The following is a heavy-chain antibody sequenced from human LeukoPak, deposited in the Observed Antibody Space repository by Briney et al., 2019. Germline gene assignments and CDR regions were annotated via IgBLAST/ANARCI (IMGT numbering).Heavy chain of an antibody. CDR2: ISTSGDRT. J-gene: IGHJ4*02. V-gene: IGHV3-23*01. CDR1: GFTFSTYA. D-gene: IGHD1-26*01. CDR3: ARSAVGTSCCTAVDY. Sequence: GGSLRLSCAASGFTFSTYAMTWVRQAPGKGPEWVSGISTSGDRTYYADSGKGRFTISRDNSKNTLYLQMNSLRAEDTAEYYCARSAVGTSCCTAVDYWGQGTLVTVSS.